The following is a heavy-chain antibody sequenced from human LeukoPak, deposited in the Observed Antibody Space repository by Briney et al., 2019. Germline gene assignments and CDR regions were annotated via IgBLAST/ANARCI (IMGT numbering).Heavy chain of an antibody. Sequence: PGASVKVSCKASGGTFSSYAISWVRQAPGQGLEWMGRIIPILNVANFAQKFQGRVTITADKSTNTAHMELSSLRSEDTAVYYCTREGVYSPDGSGYHRDAFDIWGQGTVVTVSS. D-gene: IGHD3-22*01. CDR1: GGTFSSYA. J-gene: IGHJ3*02. CDR3: TREGVYSPDGSGYHRDAFDI. CDR2: IIPILNVA. V-gene: IGHV1-69*04.